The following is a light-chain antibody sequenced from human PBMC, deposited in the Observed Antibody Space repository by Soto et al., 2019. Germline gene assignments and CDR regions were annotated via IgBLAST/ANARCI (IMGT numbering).Light chain of an antibody. V-gene: IGKV3-15*01. J-gene: IGKJ4*01. Sequence: EIVMTQSPATLSVSPGERATLSFRASQSVSSNLAWYQQKPGQAPRLLIYGASTRATGIPARFSGSGSGTDFTLTISSLEPEDFAVYYCQQRSNWLTFGGGTKVDIK. CDR1: QSVSSN. CDR3: QQRSNWLT. CDR2: GAS.